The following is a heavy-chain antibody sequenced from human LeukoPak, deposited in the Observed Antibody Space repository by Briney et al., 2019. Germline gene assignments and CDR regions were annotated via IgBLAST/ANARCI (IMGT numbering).Heavy chain of an antibody. V-gene: IGHV3-7*04. CDR3: ARGGAVVVAAPGY. D-gene: IGHD2-15*01. CDR1: GFTFSSYW. J-gene: IGHJ4*02. Sequence: GGSLRLSCAASGFTFSSYWMNWVRQAPGKGLEWVANIKQDGSQKYYVDSVKGRFTISRDNTQNSLYLQMNSLRAEDTAVYYCARGGAVVVAAPGYWGQGTLVTVSS. CDR2: IKQDGSQK.